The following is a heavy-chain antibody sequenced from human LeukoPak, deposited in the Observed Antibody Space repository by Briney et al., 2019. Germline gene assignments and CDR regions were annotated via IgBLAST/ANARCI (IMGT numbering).Heavy chain of an antibody. CDR3: ARPLAGYCSGGSCNRLDY. CDR2: MNPNSGNT. CDR1: GYTFTSYD. D-gene: IGHD2-15*01. Sequence: ASVKVSCKASGYTFTSYDINWVRQATGQGLEWMGWMNPNSGNTGYAQKFQGRVTITRNTSISTAYMELSSLRSEDTAVYYCARPLAGYCSGGSCNRLDYWGQGTLVTVSS. V-gene: IGHV1-8*03. J-gene: IGHJ4*02.